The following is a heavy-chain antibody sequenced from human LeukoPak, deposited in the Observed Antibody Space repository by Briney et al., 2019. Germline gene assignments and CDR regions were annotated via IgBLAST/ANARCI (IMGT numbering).Heavy chain of an antibody. Sequence: PSETLSLTCAVYGGSFSGYYWSWIRQPPGKGLEWIGEINHSGSTNYNPSLKSRVTISVDTSKNQFSLKLSSVTAADTAEYYCARGIVRAPRHGDAFDIWGQGTMVTVSS. J-gene: IGHJ3*02. CDR3: ARGIVRAPRHGDAFDI. CDR2: INHSGST. V-gene: IGHV4-34*01. D-gene: IGHD2/OR15-2a*01. CDR1: GGSFSGYY.